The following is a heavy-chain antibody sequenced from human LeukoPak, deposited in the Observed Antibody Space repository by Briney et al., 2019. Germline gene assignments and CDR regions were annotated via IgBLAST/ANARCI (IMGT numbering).Heavy chain of an antibody. CDR1: GFTFSSYG. V-gene: IGHV3-33*01. CDR3: ARRYDGFDY. Sequence: GGSLRLSCAASGFTFSSYGMHWVRQAPGKGLEWVAVIWYDGSNKYYADSVKGRFSISRDNSKNTLYLQMNSLRADDTAVYYCARRYDGFDYWGQGTLVTVSS. J-gene: IGHJ4*02. D-gene: IGHD3-3*01. CDR2: IWYDGSNK.